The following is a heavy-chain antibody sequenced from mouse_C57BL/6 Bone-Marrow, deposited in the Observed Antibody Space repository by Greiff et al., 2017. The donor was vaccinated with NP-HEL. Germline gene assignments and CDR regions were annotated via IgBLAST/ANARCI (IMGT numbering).Heavy chain of an antibody. Sequence: QVQLQQPGAELVKPGASVKLSCKASGYTSTSYWMQWVKQRPGQGLEWIGEIDPSDSYTNYNQKFKGEATLTVDTSSSTAYMQLSSLTSEDSAVYYCATYYYGSSSFDYWGQGTTLTVSS. CDR3: ATYYYGSSSFDY. CDR1: GYTSTSYW. D-gene: IGHD1-1*01. CDR2: IDPSDSYT. J-gene: IGHJ2*01. V-gene: IGHV1-50*01.